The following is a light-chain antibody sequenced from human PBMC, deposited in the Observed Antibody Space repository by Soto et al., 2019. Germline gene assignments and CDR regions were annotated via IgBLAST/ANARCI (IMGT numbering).Light chain of an antibody. J-gene: IGKJ4*01. Sequence: EIVMTQSPATLSVSPGENATLSCRASQSVCRNLAWYQQKPGQGPRLLIYDASTRATGIPARFSGSGTGTEFTLTLGSLQSEDFAVFYCQQYYTWPLTFGGGTKVEIK. CDR1: QSVCRN. CDR2: DAS. V-gene: IGKV3-15*01. CDR3: QQYYTWPLT.